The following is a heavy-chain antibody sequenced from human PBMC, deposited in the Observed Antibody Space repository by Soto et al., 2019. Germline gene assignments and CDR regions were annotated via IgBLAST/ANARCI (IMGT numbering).Heavy chain of an antibody. Sequence: QVHLVQSGAEVREPGASVKISCKASGFTFTTHPIHWVRQAPDQRLEWMGWINPGNGYSDYSQKFQGRVTFTRDTSANTAYMELNSLRAEDTALYCCAGRPGLDKGPFDYWGQGTLVTVSA. CDR3: AGRPGLDKGPFDY. D-gene: IGHD1-1*01. CDR1: GFTFTTHP. V-gene: IGHV1-3*01. J-gene: IGHJ4*02. CDR2: INPGNGYS.